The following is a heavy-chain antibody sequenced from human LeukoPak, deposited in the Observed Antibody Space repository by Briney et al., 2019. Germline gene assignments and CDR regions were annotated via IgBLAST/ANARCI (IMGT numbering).Heavy chain of an antibody. J-gene: IGHJ4*02. V-gene: IGHV3-72*01. D-gene: IGHD1-26*01. CDR2: IRNKANSYTT. Sequence: GGSLRLSCAASGFTFSDHAMDWVRRAPGKGLEWVGRIRNKANSYTTEYAASVQGRFTVSRDDSKNSLYLQMNSMKTEDTAVYYCTRLVGANDWGQGTLVTVSS. CDR3: TRLVGAND. CDR1: GFTFSDHA.